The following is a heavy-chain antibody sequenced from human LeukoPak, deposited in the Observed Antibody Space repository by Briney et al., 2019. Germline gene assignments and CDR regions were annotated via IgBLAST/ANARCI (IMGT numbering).Heavy chain of an antibody. CDR3: ARGPTVGTLGYFDL. Sequence: GGSLRLSCAASGFTFSSYAMSWVRQTPGKGLEWVSFISSSSGTYIYYADSVKGRFTISRDNAKNSLYLQMNSLRAEDTAVYYCARGPTVGTLGYFDLWGRGTVVTVSS. CDR2: ISSSSGTYI. D-gene: IGHD7-27*01. CDR1: GFTFSSYA. V-gene: IGHV3-21*01. J-gene: IGHJ2*01.